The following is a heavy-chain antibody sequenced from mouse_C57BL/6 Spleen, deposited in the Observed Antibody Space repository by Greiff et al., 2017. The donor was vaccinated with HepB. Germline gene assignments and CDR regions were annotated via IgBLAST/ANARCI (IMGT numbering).Heavy chain of an antibody. CDR2: IDPSDSYT. CDR3: ALKGHNYAMDY. Sequence: VKLQQPGAELVMPGASVKLSCKASGYTFTSYWMHWVKQRPGQGLEWIGEIDPSDSYTNYNQKFKGKSTLTVDKSSSTAYMQLSSLTSEDSAVYYCALKGHNYAMDYWGQGTSVTVSS. CDR1: GYTFTSYW. J-gene: IGHJ4*01. D-gene: IGHD3-3*01. V-gene: IGHV1-69*01.